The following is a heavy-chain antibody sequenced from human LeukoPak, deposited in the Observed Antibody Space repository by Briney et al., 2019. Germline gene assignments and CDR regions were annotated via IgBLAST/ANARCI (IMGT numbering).Heavy chain of an antibody. CDR2: INHSGST. CDR3: ARGGRGGYCSSTSCHRRILYNWFDP. D-gene: IGHD2-2*01. CDR1: GGSFSGYY. J-gene: IGHJ5*02. Sequence: PLETLSLTCAVYGGSFSGYYWSWIRQPPGKGLEWIGEINHSGSTNYNPSLKSRVTISVDTSKNQFSLKLSSVTAADTAVYYCARGGRGGYCSSTSCHRRILYNWFDPWGQGTLVTVSS. V-gene: IGHV4-34*01.